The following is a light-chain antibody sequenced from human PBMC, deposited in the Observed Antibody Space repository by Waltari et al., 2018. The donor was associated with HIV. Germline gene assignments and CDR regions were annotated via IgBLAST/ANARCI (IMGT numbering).Light chain of an antibody. CDR1: DSNVRNNF. CDR2: GDN. Sequence: QSVVTQPPSASATPGQRVTISCAGGDSNVRNNFVYWYQQLPGTAPKLLIYGDNQRPSGVPDRFVGSKSGTSASLAIGGLRSEDEADYYCATWDDSLKTVLFGGGTKVTLL. J-gene: IGLJ2*01. V-gene: IGLV1-47*01. CDR3: ATWDDSLKTVL.